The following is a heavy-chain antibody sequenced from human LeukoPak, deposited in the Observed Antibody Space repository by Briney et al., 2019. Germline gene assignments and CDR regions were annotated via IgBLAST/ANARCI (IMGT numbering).Heavy chain of an antibody. CDR2: MNPQSGNA. D-gene: IGHD4-11*01. CDR3: ARGPNYSNFGSAYYYYMDV. V-gene: IGHV1-8*03. CDR1: GYMLTNYD. Sequence: GASVKVSCKASGYMLTNYDINGVRQATGQGLEWMGWMNPQSGNAGYAQKFRGRVTITRDTSITTAYMELSSLGSEDTAVYYCARGPNYSNFGSAYYYYMDVWGKGTTVTVSS. J-gene: IGHJ6*03.